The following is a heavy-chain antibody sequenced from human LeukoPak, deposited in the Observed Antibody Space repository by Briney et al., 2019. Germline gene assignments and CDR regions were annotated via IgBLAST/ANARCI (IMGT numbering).Heavy chain of an antibody. J-gene: IGHJ4*02. CDR3: ARAVITFGAAVAKGFDC. D-gene: IGHD3-16*01. V-gene: IGHV4-59*01. Sequence: SETLSLTCTVSGGSFSTYYWRWIRQPPGKGLEWIGYIYYSGSTDYNPSLKSRVTMSLDTSKNQFSLNLNSVTAADTAVYYCARAVITFGAAVAKGFDCWGQGTLVTVSS. CDR1: GGSFSTYY. CDR2: IYYSGST.